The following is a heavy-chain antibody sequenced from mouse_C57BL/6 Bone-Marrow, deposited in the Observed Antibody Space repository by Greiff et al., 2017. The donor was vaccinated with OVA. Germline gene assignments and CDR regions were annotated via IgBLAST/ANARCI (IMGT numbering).Heavy chain of an antibody. J-gene: IGHJ2*01. CDR2: ISDGGSYT. CDR1: GFTFSSYA. V-gene: IGHV5-4*01. Sequence: EVQGVESGGGLVKPGGSLKLSCAASGFTFSSYAMSWVRQTPEKRLEWVATISDGGSYTYYPDNVKGRFTISRDNAKNNLYLQLRHLKSEDTAMYYCARDQGSGYYFDDGGKGTTLTVSS. D-gene: IGHD3-2*02. CDR3: ARDQGSGYYFDD.